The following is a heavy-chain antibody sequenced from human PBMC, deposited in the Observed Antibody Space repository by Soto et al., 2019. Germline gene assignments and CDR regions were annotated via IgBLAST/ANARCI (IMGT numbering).Heavy chain of an antibody. CDR1: GFTFSTYG. J-gene: IGHJ4*02. V-gene: IGHV3-30*18. CDR3: AKTITTYSGDSRGRGALVDY. Sequence: GGSLRLSCAASGFTFSTYGMHWVRQPPGKGLEWVAVISSDGKSEHYADPVKGRFSISRDNSKNTLSLQMNSLRVEDTAVYYCAKTITTYSGDSRGRGALVDYWGQGTLVTVSS. CDR2: ISSDGKSE. D-gene: IGHD3-22*01.